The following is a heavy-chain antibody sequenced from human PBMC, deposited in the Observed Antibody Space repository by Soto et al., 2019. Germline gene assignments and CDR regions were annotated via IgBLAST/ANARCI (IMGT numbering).Heavy chain of an antibody. CDR2: ISGSGGST. CDR1: GFTFSSYA. V-gene: IGHV3-23*01. CDR3: AKDRGWFGELFDAFDI. D-gene: IGHD3-10*01. J-gene: IGHJ3*02. Sequence: EVQLLESGGGLVRPGGSLRLSCAASGFTFSSYAMNWVRQAPGKGLEWVSAISGSGGSTYYADSVKGRFTISRDNSKNTLYLQMDGLRAEDTAVYYCAKDRGWFGELFDAFDIWGQGTMVTVSS.